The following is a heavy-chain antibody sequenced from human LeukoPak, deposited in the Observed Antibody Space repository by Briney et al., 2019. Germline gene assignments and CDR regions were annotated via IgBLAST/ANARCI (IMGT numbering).Heavy chain of an antibody. V-gene: IGHV4-59*08. J-gene: IGHJ3*02. Sequence: SETLSLTCLVSGGSISNNYWSWLRQPTGKGLEWIGQIYYTGSTSYNPHLKSRVSISVDTSKNQFSLRLTSVTAADTALYYCAKYRPSGSVWVGFDIWGQGTMVTVSS. CDR1: GGSISNNY. CDR2: IYYTGST. CDR3: AKYRPSGSVWVGFDI. D-gene: IGHD3-16*01.